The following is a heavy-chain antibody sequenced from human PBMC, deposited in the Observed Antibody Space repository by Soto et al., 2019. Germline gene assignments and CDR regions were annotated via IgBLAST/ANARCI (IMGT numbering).Heavy chain of an antibody. CDR2: ISYDGSNK. D-gene: IGHD3-3*01. CDR3: ARDHAYYDFWSGYFGSFDY. Sequence: QVQLVESGGGVVQPGRSLRLSCAASGFTFSSYAMHWVRQAPGKGLEWVAVISYDGSNKYYADSVKGRFTISRDNSKNTLYLQMNSLRAEDTAVYYCARDHAYYDFWSGYFGSFDYWGQGTLVTVSS. J-gene: IGHJ4*02. CDR1: GFTFSSYA. V-gene: IGHV3-30-3*01.